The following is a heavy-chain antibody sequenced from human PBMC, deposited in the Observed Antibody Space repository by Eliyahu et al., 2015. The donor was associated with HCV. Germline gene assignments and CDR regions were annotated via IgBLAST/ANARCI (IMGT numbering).Heavy chain of an antibody. J-gene: IGHJ4*02. CDR2: IRSKTYGATT. CDR3: SRGHYYDSIGHWDCDY. CDR1: GFSFGDYA. Sequence: EVQLVESGGGLVQPGRSLRLSCTGSGFSFGDYAVXWFRQAPGKGLEWVGFIRSKTYGATTQYAASVKGRISISRDDSQSIAYLQMGGLETEDTAVYYCSRGHYYDSIGHWDCDYWGQGTLVTVSS. V-gene: IGHV3-49*03. D-gene: IGHD3-22*01.